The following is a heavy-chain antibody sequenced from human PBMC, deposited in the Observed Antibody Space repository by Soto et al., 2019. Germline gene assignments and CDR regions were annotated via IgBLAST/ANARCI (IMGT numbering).Heavy chain of an antibody. CDR1: GFTFSDYY. J-gene: IGHJ6*03. CDR3: ARGENFSYYDFWSGYYPLSGSMDV. CDR2: ISSSGSTI. Sequence: GVLRLSCAASGFTFSDYYMSWIRQAPGKGLEWVSYISSSGSTIYYADSVKDRFTISRDNAKNSLYLQMNSLRAEDTAVYYFARGENFSYYDFWSGYYPLSGSMDVWGKGTTVTVSS. V-gene: IGHV3-11*01. D-gene: IGHD3-3*01.